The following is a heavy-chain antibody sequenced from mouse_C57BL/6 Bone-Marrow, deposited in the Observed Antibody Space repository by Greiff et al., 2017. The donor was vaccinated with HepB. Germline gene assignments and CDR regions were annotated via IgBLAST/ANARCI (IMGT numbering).Heavy chain of an antibody. Sequence: EVQLQQSGAELVRPGASVKLSCTASGFNIKDDYMHWVKQRPEQGLEWIGWIDPENGDTEYASKFQGKATITADTSSNTAYLQLSSLTSEDTAVYYCTTWELRVVALRRFAYWGQGTLVTVSA. CDR3: TTWELRVVALRRFAY. V-gene: IGHV14-4*01. CDR1: GFNIKDDY. D-gene: IGHD1-1*01. CDR2: IDPENGDT. J-gene: IGHJ3*01.